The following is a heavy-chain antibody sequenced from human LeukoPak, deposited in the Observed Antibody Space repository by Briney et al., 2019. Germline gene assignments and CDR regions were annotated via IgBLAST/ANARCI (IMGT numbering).Heavy chain of an antibody. CDR1: GFTFSSYG. D-gene: IGHD3-10*01. CDR2: IRYDGSNK. Sequence: GGSLRLSCAASGFTFSSYGMHWVRQAPGKGLEWVAFIRYDGSNKYYADSVKGRFTISRDNSKNTLYLQMNSLRAEDTAVYYCAKPLYDSGSYSLFDYWGQGTLVTVSS. CDR3: AKPLYDSGSYSLFDY. V-gene: IGHV3-30*02. J-gene: IGHJ4*02.